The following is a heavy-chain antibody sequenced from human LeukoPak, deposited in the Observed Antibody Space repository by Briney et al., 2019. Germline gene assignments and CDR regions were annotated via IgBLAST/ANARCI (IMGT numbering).Heavy chain of an antibody. Sequence: GGSLRLSCAASGFTFSSYAMHWVRQAPGKGLEWVAVISYDGSNKYYADSVKGRFTISRDNSKNTLYLQMNSLRAEDTAVCYCARFVGYYDSSDTGLHDYWGQGTLVTVSS. CDR1: GFTFSSYA. CDR2: ISYDGSNK. D-gene: IGHD3-22*01. CDR3: ARFVGYYDSSDTGLHDY. V-gene: IGHV3-30-3*01. J-gene: IGHJ4*02.